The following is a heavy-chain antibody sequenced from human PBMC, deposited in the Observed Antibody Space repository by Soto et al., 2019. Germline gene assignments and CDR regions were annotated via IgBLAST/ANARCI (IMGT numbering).Heavy chain of an antibody. D-gene: IGHD3-16*01. CDR3: TRDGLYASVSPAEYYYYYMDV. CDR2: IRSKAYGGTT. Sequence: GGSLRLSCTASGFTFGDYAMSWFRQAPGKGLEWVGFIRSKAYGGTTEYAASVKGRFTISRDDSKSIAYLQMNSLKTEDTAVYYCTRDGLYASVSPAEYYYYYMDVWGKGTTVTVSS. J-gene: IGHJ6*03. V-gene: IGHV3-49*03. CDR1: GFTFGDYA.